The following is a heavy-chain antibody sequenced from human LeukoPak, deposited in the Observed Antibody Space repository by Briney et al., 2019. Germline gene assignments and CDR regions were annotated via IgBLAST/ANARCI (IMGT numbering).Heavy chain of an antibody. Sequence: GGSLRLSCAASGFTFSSSWMNWVRQAPGKGLEWVSYISSSSSTIYYADSVKGRFTISRDNAKNSLYLQMNSLRAEDTAVYYCARDGHSYGFDYWGQGTLVTVSS. J-gene: IGHJ4*02. CDR2: ISSSSSTI. CDR3: ARDGHSYGFDY. D-gene: IGHD5-18*01. V-gene: IGHV3-48*04. CDR1: GFTFSSSW.